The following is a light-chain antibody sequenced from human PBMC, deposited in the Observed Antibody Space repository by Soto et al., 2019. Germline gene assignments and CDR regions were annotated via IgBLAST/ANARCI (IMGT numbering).Light chain of an antibody. V-gene: IGKV3-15*01. CDR1: QSVSSTY. CDR3: QQYNNWPRT. J-gene: IGKJ1*01. CDR2: GAS. Sequence: EIVLTQSPGTLSLSPGERATLSCRASQSVSSTYLAWYQQKPGQAPRLLIYGASTRATGIPARFWGSGSGTEFTLTISSLQSEDFAVYYCQQYNNWPRTFGQGTKVDIK.